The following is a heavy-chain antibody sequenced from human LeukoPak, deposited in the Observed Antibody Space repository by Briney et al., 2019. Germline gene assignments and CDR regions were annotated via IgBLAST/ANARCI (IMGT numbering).Heavy chain of an antibody. V-gene: IGHV3-74*01. D-gene: IGHD6-13*01. CDR3: ARPRRSSWYIHFDY. CDR1: GFPFSSYW. J-gene: IGHJ4*02. CDR2: INSDGSAT. Sequence: GGSLRLSCAASGFPFSSYWMHWVRQVPGKGLLWVSRINSDGSATIYADSVRGRFTISRDNAKNTLYLQMNSLRAEDTAVYYCARPRRSSWYIHFDYWGQGTLVTVSS.